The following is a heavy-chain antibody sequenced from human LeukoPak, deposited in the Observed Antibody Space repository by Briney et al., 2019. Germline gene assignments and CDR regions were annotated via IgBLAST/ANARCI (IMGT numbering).Heavy chain of an antibody. J-gene: IGHJ6*03. V-gene: IGHV4-30-2*02. D-gene: IGHD3-3*01. CDR3: ASGIWSGYYDYYYYYMDV. CDR1: GGSISSGGNS. CDR2: IYHSGST. Sequence: SQTLSLTCAVSGGSISSGGNSWSWIRQPPGKGLEWIGYIYHSGSTYYNPSLKSRVTISVDTSKNQFSLKLSSVTAADTAVYYCASGIWSGYYDYYYYYMDVWGKGTTVTVSS.